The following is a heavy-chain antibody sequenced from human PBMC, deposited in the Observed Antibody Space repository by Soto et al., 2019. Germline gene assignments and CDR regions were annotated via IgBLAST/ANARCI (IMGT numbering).Heavy chain of an antibody. CDR2: IIPIFGTA. D-gene: IGHD6-6*01. Sequence: ASVKVSCKASGGTFSSYDISWVRQAPGQGLEWMGGIIPIFGTANYAQKFQGRVTITADESTSTAYMELSSLRSEDTAVYYCARGSDSSSSDYYYYGMDVWGQGTTVTVSS. CDR3: ARGSDSSSSDYYYYGMDV. V-gene: IGHV1-69*13. J-gene: IGHJ6*02. CDR1: GGTFSSYD.